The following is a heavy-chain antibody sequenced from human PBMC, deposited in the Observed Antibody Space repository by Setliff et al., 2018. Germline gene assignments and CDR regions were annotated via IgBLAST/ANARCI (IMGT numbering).Heavy chain of an antibody. Sequence: SETLSLTCAVSGYSIRSGNYWGWIRQPPGKGLEWIGSISHSGSAYYNPSLKSRVTISLDMSKNQFSLKLNSVTAADTAVYYCARALGYCSRTSCYADAFDIWGQGTMVTVSS. V-gene: IGHV4-38-2*01. CDR2: ISHSGSA. CDR3: ARALGYCSRTSCYADAFDI. J-gene: IGHJ3*02. CDR1: GYSIRSGNY. D-gene: IGHD2-2*01.